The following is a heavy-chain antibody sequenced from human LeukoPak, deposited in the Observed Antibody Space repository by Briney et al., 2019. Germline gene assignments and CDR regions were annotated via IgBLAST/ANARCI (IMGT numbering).Heavy chain of an antibody. Sequence: GGSLRLSCAASGFTFSSYSMNWVRQAPGKGLERVSYISSSSSTIYYADSVKGRFTISRDNAKNSLYLQMNSLRAEDTAVYYCARVESHSGSQGYFDYWGQGTLVTVSS. CDR1: GFTFSSYS. CDR3: ARVESHSGSQGYFDY. CDR2: ISSSSSTI. V-gene: IGHV3-48*04. J-gene: IGHJ4*02. D-gene: IGHD1-26*01.